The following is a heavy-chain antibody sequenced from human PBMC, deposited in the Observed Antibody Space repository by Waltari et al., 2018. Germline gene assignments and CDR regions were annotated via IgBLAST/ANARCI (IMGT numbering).Heavy chain of an antibody. D-gene: IGHD6-19*01. Sequence: QSTWGGLEWVANLNPDGSQEYYVDSVKGRFSVSRDNAKTSVYLQMNSLRVEDTAVYYCVKFGPPGDSSYTAFDHWGQGTLVTVSS. CDR2: LNPDGSQE. V-gene: IGHV3-7*01. J-gene: IGHJ4*02. CDR3: VKFGPPGDSSYTAFDH.